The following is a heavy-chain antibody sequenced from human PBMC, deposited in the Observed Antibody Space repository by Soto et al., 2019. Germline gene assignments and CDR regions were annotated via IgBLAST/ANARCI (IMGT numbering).Heavy chain of an antibody. CDR1: GFSFSDYY. D-gene: IGHD6-13*01. CDR2: ISSSGGTK. J-gene: IGHJ5*02. CDR3: ARGYSSSWTYNWFDP. V-gene: IGHV3-11*01. Sequence: GGSLRLSCAASGFSFSDYYMTWIRQAPGRGLEWVSYISSSGGTKYHADSVKGRFTISRDNAKNSLYLQMNSLRAEDTAVYYCARGYSSSWTYNWFDPWGQGTLVTVSS.